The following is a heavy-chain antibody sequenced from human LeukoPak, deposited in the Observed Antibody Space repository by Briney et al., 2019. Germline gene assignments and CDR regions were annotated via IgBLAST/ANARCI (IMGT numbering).Heavy chain of an antibody. Sequence: PGGSLRLSCAASGFTFSSYEMNWVRQAPGKGLEWVSYISSSGSTIYYADSVKGRFTISRDNAKNSLCLQMNSLRAEDTAVYYCARIPADVFYYGSGSYYMVYWGQGTLVTVSS. CDR1: GFTFSSYE. J-gene: IGHJ4*02. CDR3: ARIPADVFYYGSGSYYMVY. CDR2: ISSSGSTI. D-gene: IGHD3-10*01. V-gene: IGHV3-48*03.